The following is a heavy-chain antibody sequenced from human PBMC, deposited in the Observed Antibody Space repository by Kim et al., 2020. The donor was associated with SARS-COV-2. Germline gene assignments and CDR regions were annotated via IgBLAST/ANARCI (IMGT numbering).Heavy chain of an antibody. D-gene: IGHD3-22*01. Sequence: SEKYYVDSGKGRFTISRDNAKNSLYLQMNSLRAEDTAVYYCASNYDSSGNWGQGTLVTVSS. J-gene: IGHJ4*02. V-gene: IGHV3-7*03. CDR3: ASNYDSSGN. CDR2: SEK.